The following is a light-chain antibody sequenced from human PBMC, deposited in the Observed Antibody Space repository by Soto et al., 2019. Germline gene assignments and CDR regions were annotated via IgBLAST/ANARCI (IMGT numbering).Light chain of an antibody. CDR1: QSVSSN. CDR2: GAS. J-gene: IGKJ1*01. CDR3: QQYNNWPWT. V-gene: IGKV3-15*01. Sequence: EIVLTKSPATLSVSPGERATLSCRASQSVSSNLAWYQQNPGQAPRLLSYGASTRATSFPARFSGSGSGTEFTLTISSLKSEDFEVYYCQQYNNWPWTFGQGTKVDI.